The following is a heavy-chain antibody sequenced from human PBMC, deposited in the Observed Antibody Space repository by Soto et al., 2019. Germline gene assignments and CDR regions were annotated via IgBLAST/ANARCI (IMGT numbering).Heavy chain of an antibody. CDR2: ISWNSGSI. V-gene: IGHV3-9*01. CDR3: AKDLNVDTAMVPSYFDY. Sequence: GGSLRLSCAASGFTFDDYAMHWVRQAPGKGLEWVSGISWNSGSIGYADSVKGRFTISRDNAKNSLYLQMNSLRAEDTALYYCAKDLNVDTAMVPSYFDYWGQGTLVTVSS. J-gene: IGHJ4*02. CDR1: GFTFDDYA. D-gene: IGHD5-18*01.